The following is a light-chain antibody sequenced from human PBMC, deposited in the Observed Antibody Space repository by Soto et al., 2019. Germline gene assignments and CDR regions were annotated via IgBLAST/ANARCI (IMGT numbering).Light chain of an antibody. Sequence: DSQMTQYPSTLSASIEDRVTITCRAGQSISSWLAWYQQKPGKAPKLLISKPSTLQSGVPPRFSGSGAGTEFARTISGLEPDDFANYYCQQYESYPMTFGGGTKVEIK. CDR3: QQYESYPMT. J-gene: IGKJ4*01. CDR2: KPS. CDR1: QSISSW. V-gene: IGKV1-5*03.